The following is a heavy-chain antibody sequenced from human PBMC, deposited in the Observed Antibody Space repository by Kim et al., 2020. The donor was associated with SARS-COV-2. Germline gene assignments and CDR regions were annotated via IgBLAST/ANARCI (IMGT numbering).Heavy chain of an antibody. J-gene: IGHJ4*02. D-gene: IGHD6-19*01. V-gene: IGHV3-30*18. CDR1: GFTFSSYG. CDR3: AKDGEISSGWSLGYFDY. Sequence: GGSLRLSCAASGFTFSSYGMHWVRQAPGKGLEWVAVISYDGSNKYYADSVKGRFTISRDNSKNTLYLQMNSLRAEDTAVYYCAKDGEISSGWSLGYFDYWGQGTLVTVSS. CDR2: ISYDGSNK.